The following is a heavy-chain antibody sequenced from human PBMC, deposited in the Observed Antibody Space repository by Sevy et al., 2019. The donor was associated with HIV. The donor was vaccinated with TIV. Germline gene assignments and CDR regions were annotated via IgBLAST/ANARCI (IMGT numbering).Heavy chain of an antibody. V-gene: IGHV3-23*01. D-gene: IGHD1-1*01. CDR2: ISGSGGST. CDR1: GFTFSSYV. Sequence: GGSLRLSCAASGFTFSSYVMSWVRQAPGKGLEWVSAISGSGGSTYYADSVKGRFTISRDNSKNTLYLQMNSLRAEDTAVYYCAKVWTQAGAFDIWGQGTMVTVSS. CDR3: AKVWTQAGAFDI. J-gene: IGHJ3*02.